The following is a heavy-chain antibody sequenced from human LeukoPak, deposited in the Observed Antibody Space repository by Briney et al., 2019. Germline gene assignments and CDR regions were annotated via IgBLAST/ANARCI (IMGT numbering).Heavy chain of an antibody. CDR3: ARGTPERGYSYGYSGAFDI. V-gene: IGHV3-30-3*01. J-gene: IGHJ3*02. D-gene: IGHD5-18*01. CDR1: GFTFSSYA. CDR2: ISYDGTNK. Sequence: GGSLRLSCAASGFTFSSYAMHWVRQAPGKGLEWVAVISYDGTNKYYADSVKGRFTISRDNSKNTLYLQMNSLRAEDTAVYYCARGTPERGYSYGYSGAFDIWGQGTMVTVSS.